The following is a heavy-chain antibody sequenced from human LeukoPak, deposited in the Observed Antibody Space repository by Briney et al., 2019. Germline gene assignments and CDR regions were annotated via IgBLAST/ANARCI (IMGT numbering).Heavy chain of an antibody. J-gene: IGHJ4*02. CDR3: ARDSPGYCSGGSCYGLDY. V-gene: IGHV3-21*01. Sequence: PGGSLRLSCAASGSTFSSYSMNWVRQAPGKGLEWVSSISSSSSYIYYADSVKGRFTISRDNAKNSLYLQMNSLRAEDTAVYYCARDSPGYCSGGSCYGLDYWGQGTLVTVSS. CDR2: ISSSSSYI. CDR1: GSTFSSYS. D-gene: IGHD2-15*01.